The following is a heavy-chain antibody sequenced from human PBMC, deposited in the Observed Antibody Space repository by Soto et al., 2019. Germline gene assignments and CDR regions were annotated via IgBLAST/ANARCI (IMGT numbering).Heavy chain of an antibody. CDR3: ARDRLHYDILTGHYYFDY. D-gene: IGHD3-9*01. CDR2: ISAYNGNT. Sequence: GASVKVSCKASGYTFTSYGISWVRQAPGQGLEWMGWISAYNGNTNYAQKLQGRVTMTTDTSTSTAYMELRSLRSDDTAVYYCARDRLHYDILTGHYYFDYWGQGTLVTVSS. V-gene: IGHV1-18*01. CDR1: GYTFTSYG. J-gene: IGHJ4*02.